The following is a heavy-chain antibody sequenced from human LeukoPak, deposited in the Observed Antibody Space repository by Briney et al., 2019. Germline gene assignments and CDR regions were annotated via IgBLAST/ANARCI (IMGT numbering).Heavy chain of an antibody. J-gene: IGHJ6*02. D-gene: IGHD6-6*01. Sequence: GGSLRLSCAASGFTFSSYAMSWVRQAPGKGLEWVSAISGSGGSTYYADSVKGRFTISRDNAKNSLYLQMNSLRAEDTAVYYCARDGSSDYYYYYGMDVWGQGTTVTVSS. CDR2: ISGSGGST. CDR3: ARDGSSDYYYYYGMDV. V-gene: IGHV3-23*01. CDR1: GFTFSSYA.